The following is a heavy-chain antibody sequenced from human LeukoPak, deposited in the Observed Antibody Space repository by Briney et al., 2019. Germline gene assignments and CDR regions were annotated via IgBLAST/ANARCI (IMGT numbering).Heavy chain of an antibody. D-gene: IGHD3-10*01. CDR3: ARDEFYAFDI. J-gene: IGHJ3*02. CDR2: IGSTTI. CDR1: GFTFSSSA. Sequence: GGSLRLSCSASGFTFSSSAMHWVRQAPGKGLEWVSYIGSTTISYADSVKGRFTISRDNAKNSLFLHMNSLRDEDTAVYYCARDEFYAFDIWGQGTMVAVSS. V-gene: IGHV3-48*02.